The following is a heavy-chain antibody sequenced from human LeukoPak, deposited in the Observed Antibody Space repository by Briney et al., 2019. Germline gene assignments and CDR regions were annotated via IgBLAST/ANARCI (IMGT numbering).Heavy chain of an antibody. CDR3: ARGLRYFDWLLNYFDY. D-gene: IGHD3-9*01. V-gene: IGHV3-74*01. CDR1: GFTFSTYW. J-gene: IGHJ4*02. Sequence: GGSLRLSCAASGFTFSTYWMHWVRQAPGKGLVWVSRINNDGSSTSYADSVKGRFTISRDNAKNTLYLQMNSLRAEDTAVYYCARGLRYFDWLLNYFDYWGQGTLVTVSS. CDR2: INNDGSST.